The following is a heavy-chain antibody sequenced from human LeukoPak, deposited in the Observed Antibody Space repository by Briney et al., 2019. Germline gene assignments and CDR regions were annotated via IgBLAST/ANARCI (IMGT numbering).Heavy chain of an antibody. CDR1: GYTFTTYA. V-gene: IGHV1-3*01. CDR2: INAGNGNT. CDR3: AREGEYCGGDCYSSWFDP. D-gene: IGHD2-21*02. Sequence: ASVKVSCKASGYTFTTYAMHWVRQAPGQRLEWMGWINAGNGNTKYSQKFQARVTITRDTSASTAYMEMRSLRSEDTAVYYCAREGEYCGGDCYSSWFDPWGQGTLVTVSS. J-gene: IGHJ5*02.